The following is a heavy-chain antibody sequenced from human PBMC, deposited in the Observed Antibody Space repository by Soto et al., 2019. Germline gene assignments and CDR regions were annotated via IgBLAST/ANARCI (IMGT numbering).Heavy chain of an antibody. D-gene: IGHD5-18*01. CDR3: ARCIQGDYYYGMDV. J-gene: IGHJ6*01. CDR2: INADYGNT. CDR1: GYTFTSYG. Sequence: GASVKVSCKASGYTFTSYGISWVRPAPGQGLEWMGRINADYGNTQYAQKFRGRVTMTTDTSTTTVYMELTNLRSDDTAVYYCARCIQGDYYYGMDVWGPRDHGHRLL. V-gene: IGHV1-18*01.